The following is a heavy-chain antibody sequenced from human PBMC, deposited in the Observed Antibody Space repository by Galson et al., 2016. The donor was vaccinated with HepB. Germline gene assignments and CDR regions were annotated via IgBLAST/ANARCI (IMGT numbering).Heavy chain of an antibody. CDR1: GFTFRSYD. Sequence: SLRLSCAASGFTFRSYDMSWVRQAPGKGLEWVSGINYSGSNTYYADSVKGRFTISRDNSKNTLYLQMNSLRAEDTAIYYCAKHREYYYGSGNFNWFDPWGQGTLVTVSS. J-gene: IGHJ5*02. V-gene: IGHV3-23*01. CDR3: AKHREYYYGSGNFNWFDP. CDR2: INYSGSNT. D-gene: IGHD3-10*01.